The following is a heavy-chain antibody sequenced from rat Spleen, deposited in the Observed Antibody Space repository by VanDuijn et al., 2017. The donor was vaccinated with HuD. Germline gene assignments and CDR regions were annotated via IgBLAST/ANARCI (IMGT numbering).Heavy chain of an antibody. V-gene: IGHV5-25*01. CDR3: ARHRNSGYWYFDF. CDR2: ISPSGGTT. J-gene: IGHJ1*01. CDR1: GFTFSNYD. D-gene: IGHD4-3*01. Sequence: EVQLVESGGGLVQPGRSMKLSCAALGFTFSNYDMAWVRQAPTKGLEWVASISPSGGTTYYRDSVKGRFTVSRDNAKSTLYLQMGSLRSEDTATYYCARHRNSGYWYFDFWGPGTMVTVSS.